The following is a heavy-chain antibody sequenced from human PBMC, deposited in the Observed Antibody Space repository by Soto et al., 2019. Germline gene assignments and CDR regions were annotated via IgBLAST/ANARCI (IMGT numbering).Heavy chain of an antibody. D-gene: IGHD6-19*01. Sequence: PSETLSLTCIVSGGSISGSYWSWIRQSPGKGLEWLGYVYYTGSTNYSPSLRSRVSISVDTSKNEFSLRLSSVTAADTAVYFCARSVAVPGAHIDYWGQGTQVTVS. V-gene: IGHV4-59*01. CDR1: GGSISGSY. CDR2: VYYTGST. J-gene: IGHJ4*02. CDR3: ARSVAVPGAHIDY.